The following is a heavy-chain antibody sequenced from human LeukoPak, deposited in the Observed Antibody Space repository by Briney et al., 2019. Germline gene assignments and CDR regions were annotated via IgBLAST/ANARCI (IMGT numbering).Heavy chain of an antibody. V-gene: IGHV3-23*01. CDR2: ISGSGGST. CDR3: ARDGEYSYGYGFDY. CDR1: GFTFSSYA. Sequence: PGGSLRLSCAASGFTFSSYAMSWVRQAPGKGLEWVSAISGSGGSTYYADSVKGRFTISRDTSKNTVYLQMNSLRPEETAVYYCARDGEYSYGYGFDYWGQGTLVT. J-gene: IGHJ4*02. D-gene: IGHD5-18*01.